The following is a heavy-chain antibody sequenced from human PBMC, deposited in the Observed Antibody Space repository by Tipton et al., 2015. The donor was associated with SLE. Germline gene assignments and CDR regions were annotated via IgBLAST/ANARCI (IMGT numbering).Heavy chain of an antibody. CDR2: IKQDGSEK. CDR3: ARAVIMYSSGWDAFDI. J-gene: IGHJ3*02. D-gene: IGHD6-19*01. V-gene: IGHV3-7*01. CDR1: GFTFSSYW. Sequence: SLRLSCAASGFTFSSYWMSWVRLAPGKGLEWVANIKQDGSEKYYVDSVKGRFAVSRDNAKNSLYLQMNSLRAEDTAVYYCARAVIMYSSGWDAFDIWGQGTMVTVSS.